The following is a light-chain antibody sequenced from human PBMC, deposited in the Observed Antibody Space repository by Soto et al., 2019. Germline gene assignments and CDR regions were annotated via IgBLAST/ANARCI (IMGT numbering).Light chain of an antibody. CDR2: EVS. CDR3: NSYTSKSTGV. J-gene: IGLJ1*01. CDR1: SSDVGGYNY. Sequence: QSALTQPASVSGSPGQSITISCTGTSSDVGGYNYVSWYQQHPGKAPKLIIYEVSNRHSGVSKRFSGSKSGNTASLTISGLQAEDEAYYYCNSYTSKSTGVFGTGTKVTVL. V-gene: IGLV2-14*01.